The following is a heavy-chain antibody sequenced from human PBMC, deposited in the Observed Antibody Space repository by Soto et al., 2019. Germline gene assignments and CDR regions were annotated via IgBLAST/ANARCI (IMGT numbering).Heavy chain of an antibody. CDR3: ARDLVLLQPTSAIFDY. D-gene: IGHD4-4*01. J-gene: IGHJ4*02. CDR2: IWYDGSNK. V-gene: IGHV3-33*01. CDR1: GFTFSSYG. Sequence: GGSLRLSCAASGFTFSSYGMHWVRQAPGKGLEWVAVIWYDGSNKYYADSVKGRFTISRDNSKNTLYLQMNSLRAEDTAVYYCARDLVLLQPTSAIFDYWGQGTLVTVSS.